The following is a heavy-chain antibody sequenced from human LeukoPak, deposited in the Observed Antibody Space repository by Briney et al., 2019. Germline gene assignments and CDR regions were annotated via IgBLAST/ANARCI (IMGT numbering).Heavy chain of an antibody. CDR2: ISWNSGSI. J-gene: IGHJ4*02. Sequence: GGSLRLSCAGSGFIFNNYAMHWVRQPPGKGLEWVSGISWNSGSIDYADSVKGRFTISRDNAKNSLYLQMNSLRVEDTAFYYCAKDTRRHYTSGPNPDSLHWGQGALVTVSS. CDR3: AKDTRRHYTSGPNPDSLH. V-gene: IGHV3-9*01. D-gene: IGHD6-19*01. CDR1: GFIFNNYA.